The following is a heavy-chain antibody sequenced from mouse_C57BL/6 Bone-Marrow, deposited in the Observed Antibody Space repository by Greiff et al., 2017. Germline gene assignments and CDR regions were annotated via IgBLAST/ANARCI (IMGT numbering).Heavy chain of an antibody. CDR3: ARYSGYYGDY. CDR1: GYAFTNYL. CDR2: INPGSGGT. V-gene: IGHV1-54*01. J-gene: IGHJ2*01. Sequence: QVQLKQSGAELVRPGTSVKVSCKASGYAFTNYLIEWVKQRPGQGLEWIGVINPGSGGTNYNEKFKGKATLTADKSSSTAYMQLSSLTSEDAAVYFCARYSGYYGDYWGQGTTLTVSS. D-gene: IGHD1-1*01.